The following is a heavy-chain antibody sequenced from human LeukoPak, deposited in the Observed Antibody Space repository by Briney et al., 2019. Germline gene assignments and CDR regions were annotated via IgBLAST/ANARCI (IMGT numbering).Heavy chain of an antibody. Sequence: NPGGSLRLSCAASGFTFSSYSMNWVRQAPGKGLEWVSSISSSSSYIYYADSVKGRFTISRDNAKNSLYLQMNSLRAEDTAVYYCAVSGDYYDSSGPTYYFDYWGQGTLVTVSS. CDR2: ISSSSSYI. CDR1: GFTFSSYS. D-gene: IGHD3-22*01. J-gene: IGHJ4*02. V-gene: IGHV3-21*01. CDR3: AVSGDYYDSSGPTYYFDY.